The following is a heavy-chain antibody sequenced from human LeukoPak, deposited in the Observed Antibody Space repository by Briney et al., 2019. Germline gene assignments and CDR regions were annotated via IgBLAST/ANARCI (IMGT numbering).Heavy chain of an antibody. CDR3: ANTYYYDPSDF. Sequence: SVTLSLTCTVSGGAIRNSGYYGGWIRQAPGKGMEWIGTIYYSGSTYYNPSLKSRVTISVDTSKNQFSLKLSSVTAADTAVYYCANTYYYDPSDFWGQGTLVTVSS. D-gene: IGHD3-22*01. CDR2: IYYSGST. J-gene: IGHJ4*02. V-gene: IGHV4-39*01. CDR1: GGAIRNSGYY.